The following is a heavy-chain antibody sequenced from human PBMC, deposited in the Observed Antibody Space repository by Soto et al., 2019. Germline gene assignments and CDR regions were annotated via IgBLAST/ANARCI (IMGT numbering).Heavy chain of an antibody. CDR2: IKDGGRT. CDR3: VRGQEGVVATH. J-gene: IGHJ4*02. Sequence: QVQLQQWGAGLLKPSETLSLNCAVNGGSLSGYYWSWIRQPPGKGLEWIGEIKDGGRTNYSPSLKSRATISSDTSNNLFSLRLYSVTAADAGVYYCVRGQEGVVATHWDQGTLVTVSS. V-gene: IGHV4-34*01. CDR1: GGSLSGYY. D-gene: IGHD5-12*01.